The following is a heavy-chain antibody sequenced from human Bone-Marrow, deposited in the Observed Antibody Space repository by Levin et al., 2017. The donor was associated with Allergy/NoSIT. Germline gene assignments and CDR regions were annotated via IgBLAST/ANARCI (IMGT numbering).Heavy chain of an antibody. CDR1: GFTFRSFA. CDR2: ITGGAATT. CDR3: ARTKVEGGAYLDYFDY. V-gene: IGHV3-23*01. D-gene: IGHD4-17*01. Sequence: GESLKISCAASGFTFRSFAMSWVRQAPGKGLEWVSSITGGAATTYYADSVKGRFTISRDNSKNTLYLQMDNLRAEDKAVYYCARTKVEGGAYLDYFDYWGQGTLVTVSS. J-gene: IGHJ4*02.